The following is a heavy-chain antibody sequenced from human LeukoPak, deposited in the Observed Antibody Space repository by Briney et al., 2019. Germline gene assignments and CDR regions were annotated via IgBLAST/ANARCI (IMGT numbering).Heavy chain of an antibody. V-gene: IGHV3-21*01. CDR1: GFTFSSYS. CDR3: ARADDSGGPDAFDI. CDR2: ISSSSSYI. J-gene: IGHJ3*02. Sequence: GGSLRLSCAASGFTFSSYSMNWVRQAPGKGLEWVSSISSSSSYIYYADSVKGRFTISRDNAKNSLYLQMNSLRAEDTAVYYCARADDSGGPDAFDIWGQGTMVTVSS. D-gene: IGHD3-22*01.